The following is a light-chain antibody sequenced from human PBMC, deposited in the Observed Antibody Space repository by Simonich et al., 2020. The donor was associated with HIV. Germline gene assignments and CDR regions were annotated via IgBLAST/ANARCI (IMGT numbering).Light chain of an antibody. CDR3: QQYDNLPFT. V-gene: IGKV1-33*01. Sequence: DIQMTQSPSSLSASVGDRVTITCQASQDISNYLNWDQQKPGKAPKLLIYDASNLETGVPSRFNGSGSGTDFTFTISSLQPEDIATYYCQQYDNLPFTFGPGTKVDIK. CDR1: QDISNY. J-gene: IGKJ3*01. CDR2: DAS.